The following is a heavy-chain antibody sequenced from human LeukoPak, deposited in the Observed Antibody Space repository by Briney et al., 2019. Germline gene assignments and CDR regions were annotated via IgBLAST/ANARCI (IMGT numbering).Heavy chain of an antibody. D-gene: IGHD3-22*01. V-gene: IGHV4-4*02. CDR2: IYHSGST. CDR1: GGSISSSNW. J-gene: IGHJ3*02. CDR3: ARPSPYYYDSSGQQAFDI. Sequence: PSGSLSLTCAVSGGSISSSNWWSWVRQPPGKGLEWIGEIYHSGSTNYNPSLKSRVTISVDKSKNQFSLKLSSVTAADTAVYYCARPSPYYYDSSGQQAFDIWGQGTMVTVSS.